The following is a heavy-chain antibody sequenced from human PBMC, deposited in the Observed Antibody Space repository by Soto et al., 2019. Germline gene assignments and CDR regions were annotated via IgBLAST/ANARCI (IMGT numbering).Heavy chain of an antibody. J-gene: IGHJ3*02. D-gene: IGHD6-19*01. CDR2: MNPLNGDT. CDR1: GYTFTTYS. V-gene: IGHV1-3*01. Sequence: QVQLVQSGAEVKKPGASVKVSCKASGYTFTTYSMHWVRQAPGQRLEWMGWMNPLNGDTKYSQRFQGRLTIIRDTSASTAYTELSSLRSEDTAIYYCARGNSGAFDIWGQGTMVTVSS. CDR3: ARGNSGAFDI.